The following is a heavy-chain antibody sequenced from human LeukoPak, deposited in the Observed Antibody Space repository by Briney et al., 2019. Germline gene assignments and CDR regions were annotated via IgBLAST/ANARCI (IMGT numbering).Heavy chain of an antibody. CDR2: ISYDGSNK. D-gene: IGHD6-13*01. CDR1: GFTFSSYA. V-gene: IGHV3-30*04. Sequence: PGGSLRLSCAASGFTFSSYAMHWVRQAPGKGLEWVAVISYDGSNKYYADSVKGRFTISRDNSKNTLYLQMNSLRAEDTAVYYCAREEPSYRSSWGPFDYWGRGTLVTVSS. J-gene: IGHJ4*02. CDR3: AREEPSYRSSWGPFDY.